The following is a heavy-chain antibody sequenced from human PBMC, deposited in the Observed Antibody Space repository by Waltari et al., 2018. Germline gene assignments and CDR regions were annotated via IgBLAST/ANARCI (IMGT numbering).Heavy chain of an antibody. V-gene: IGHV7-4-1*02. J-gene: IGHJ5*02. D-gene: IGHD2-15*01. Sequence: QVQLVQSGSAMKKQGASVEVSCKAPGYTTISDGVNWRRQAPGQGLEWMGWNNTNTGKPTYAKGFTGRFVFSSDTSVNTAYLQISNLKTEDTAVYYCARGDIVIVPAADNWFDPWGQGTLVTVSS. CDR2: NNTNTGKP. CDR3: ARGDIVIVPAADNWFDP. CDR1: GYTTISDG.